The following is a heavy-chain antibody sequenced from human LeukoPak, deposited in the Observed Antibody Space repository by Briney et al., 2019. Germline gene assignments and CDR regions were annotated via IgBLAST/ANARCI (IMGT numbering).Heavy chain of an antibody. CDR3: ARGGGKSRVIAIVRKKEAAYYYSMDV. D-gene: IGHD3-10*01. CDR1: GFTFSSYW. Sequence: GGSLRLLYAACGFTFSSYWMTCVRQAPGKGRECVANIKQDGREKYYLDSVKGRFTISRARAKNSLSLQMNSLRAEDTAVYYCARGGGKSRVIAIVRKKEAAYYYSMDVWGKGTTVTVSS. V-gene: IGHV3-7*01. CDR2: IKQDGREK. J-gene: IGHJ6*03.